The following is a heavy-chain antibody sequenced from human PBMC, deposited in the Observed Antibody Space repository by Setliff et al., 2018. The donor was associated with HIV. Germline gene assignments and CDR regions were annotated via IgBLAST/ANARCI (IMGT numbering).Heavy chain of an antibody. V-gene: IGHV4-34*01. CDR1: GGSFSGYY. D-gene: IGHD3-3*01. J-gene: IGHJ6*03. CDR2: INHSGST. CDR3: ARAIFGIVYYYMGV. Sequence: SETLSLTCAVYGGSFSGYYWSWIRQPPGRGLEWIGEINHSGSTNYNPSLKSRVTISVDTSKNQFSLKLSSVTAADTAVYYCARAIFGIVYYYMGVWGKGTTVTVSS.